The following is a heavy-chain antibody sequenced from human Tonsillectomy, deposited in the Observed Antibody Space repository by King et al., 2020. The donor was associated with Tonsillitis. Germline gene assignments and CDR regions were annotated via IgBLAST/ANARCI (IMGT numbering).Heavy chain of an antibody. V-gene: IGHV1-18*01. CDR3: ARDMWNLRMDV. J-gene: IGHJ6*03. CDR1: GYTFITYG. D-gene: IGHD1-1*01. Sequence: VQLVQSGAEVKKPGASVRVSCKASGYTFITYGISWVRQAPEQGLEWMGWVRPYNGNTNYAQKLQGRVTMTTDTSTNTAYMELRSLRSDDTAVYYCARDMWNLRMDVWGKGTTVTVSS. CDR2: VRPYNGNT.